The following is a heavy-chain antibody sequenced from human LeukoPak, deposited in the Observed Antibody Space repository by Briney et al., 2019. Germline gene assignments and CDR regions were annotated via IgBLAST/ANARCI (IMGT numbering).Heavy chain of an antibody. CDR2: INPDSGGT. V-gene: IGHV1-2*02. Sequence: ASVKVSCKASGYTFTGYYMHWVRQAPGQGLEWMGWINPDSGGTNYAQKFQGRVTMTRDTSISTAYMELSRLRSDDTAVYYCARGIAAAGTDYGMDVWGQGTTVTVSS. D-gene: IGHD6-13*01. CDR3: ARGIAAAGTDYGMDV. CDR1: GYTFTGYY. J-gene: IGHJ6*02.